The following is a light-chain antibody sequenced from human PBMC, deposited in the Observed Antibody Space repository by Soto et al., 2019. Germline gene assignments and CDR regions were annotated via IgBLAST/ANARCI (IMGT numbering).Light chain of an antibody. J-gene: IGLJ1*01. CDR2: EVS. CDR1: SGDVGGYNY. CDR3: SSYTSSSTFYV. V-gene: IGLV2-14*01. Sequence: QSALTQPASVSGSPGQSITIYCTGTSGDVGGYNYVSWYQQHPGKAPKLIIYEVSYRPSGVSNRFSGSKSGNTASLSISGLQAEDEADYYCSSYTSSSTFYVFGSGTKLTVL.